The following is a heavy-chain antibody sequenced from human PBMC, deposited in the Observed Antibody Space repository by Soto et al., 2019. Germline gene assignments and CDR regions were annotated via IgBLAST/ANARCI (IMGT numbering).Heavy chain of an antibody. V-gene: IGHV5-51*01. D-gene: IGHD3-3*01. CDR2: IYPGDSDT. Sequence: GESLKTSCKGPAYSLTSYLNGWVRQMPGKGLEWMGIIYPGDSDTRYSPFFEGQVTNSADKSINTPYLQWSSLKASDTAMYYCEKLSRGRDGYSYDREFDYWGQGTLVTVSS. J-gene: IGHJ4*02. CDR3: EKLSRGRDGYSYDREFDY. CDR1: AYSLTSYL.